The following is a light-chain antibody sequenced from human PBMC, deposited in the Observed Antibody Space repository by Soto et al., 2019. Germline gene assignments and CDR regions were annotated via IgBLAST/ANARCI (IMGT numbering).Light chain of an antibody. CDR3: QQYNNWPIP. CDR1: QSVSSN. J-gene: IGKJ5*01. Sequence: EIGMTQSPATLSVSPGERATLSCRASQSVSSNLAWYQQKPGQAPRLLIYGASTRATGIPARFSGSGSGTEFTLTISSLQSEDFAVYYCQQYNNWPIPFGQGTRLEIK. V-gene: IGKV3-15*01. CDR2: GAS.